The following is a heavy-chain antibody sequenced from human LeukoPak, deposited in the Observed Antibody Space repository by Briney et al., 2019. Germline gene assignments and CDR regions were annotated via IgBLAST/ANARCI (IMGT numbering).Heavy chain of an antibody. CDR3: ATSRIAVAGTGLDY. J-gene: IGHJ4*02. CDR1: GGTFSRYA. V-gene: IGHV1-69*13. D-gene: IGHD6-19*01. CDR2: ILPIIGTA. Sequence: SVKVSCKASGGTFSRYAISWVRQAPGQGLEWTGGILPIIGTANYAQKFQGRVTITADESTSTAYMELSSLRSEDTAVYYCATSRIAVAGTGLDYWGQGTLVTVSS.